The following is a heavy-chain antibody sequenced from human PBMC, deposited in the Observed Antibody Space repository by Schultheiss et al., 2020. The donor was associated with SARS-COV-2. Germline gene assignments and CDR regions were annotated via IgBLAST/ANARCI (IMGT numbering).Heavy chain of an antibody. CDR3: ARDGSAAAAFPYYYYYYGMDV. J-gene: IGHJ6*02. V-gene: IGHV1-69*13. Sequence: SVKVSCKASGGTFSSYAISWVRQAPGQGLEWMGGIIPIFGTANYAQKFQGRVTITADESTSTAYMVLSSLRSEDTAVYYCARDGSAAAAFPYYYYYYGMDVWGQGTTVTVSS. CDR2: IIPIFGTA. D-gene: IGHD2-2*01. CDR1: GGTFSSYA.